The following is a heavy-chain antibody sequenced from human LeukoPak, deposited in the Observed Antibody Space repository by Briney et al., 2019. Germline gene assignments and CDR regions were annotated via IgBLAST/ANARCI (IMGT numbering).Heavy chain of an antibody. CDR3: AKCSASYSNDAFDV. V-gene: IGHV3-23*01. CDR2: IRGCGSNT. Sequence: GGSLRLSCAASGFTFNNYAMNWVRHAPGKGLEWVSYIRGCGSNTRYSDSVKGRFIISRDNSKNILYMQMNSLKAEDTAIYYCAKCSASYSNDAFDVWGRGTMVTVSS. J-gene: IGHJ3*01. D-gene: IGHD3-10*02. CDR1: GFTFNNYA.